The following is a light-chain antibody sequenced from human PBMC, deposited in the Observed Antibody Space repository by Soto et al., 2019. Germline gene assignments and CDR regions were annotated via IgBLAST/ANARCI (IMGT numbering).Light chain of an antibody. Sequence: DIQMTQSPSSLSASVGDRVTITCRASRSISSYLNWYQQKPGKAPKLLIYAASSLQSGVPSRFSGSGSGTDFTLTISSLQPEDCATYYCQQSYSTPFTFGPGTKVDIK. V-gene: IGKV1-39*01. CDR2: AAS. CDR3: QQSYSTPFT. CDR1: RSISSY. J-gene: IGKJ3*01.